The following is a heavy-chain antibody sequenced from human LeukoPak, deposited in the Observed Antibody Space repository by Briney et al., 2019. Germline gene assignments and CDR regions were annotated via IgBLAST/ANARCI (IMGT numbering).Heavy chain of an antibody. J-gene: IGHJ4*02. V-gene: IGHV1-69*06. D-gene: IGHD6-19*01. CDR1: GGAFISYA. CDR2: IIPIFGTA. CDR3: TTVAGYFDY. Sequence: GASVKVSCKASGGAFISYAISWVRQAPGQGLEWMGGIIPIFGTANYAQKFQGRVTITADKSTSTAYMELSSLRSEDTAVYYCTTVAGYFDYWGQGTLVTVSS.